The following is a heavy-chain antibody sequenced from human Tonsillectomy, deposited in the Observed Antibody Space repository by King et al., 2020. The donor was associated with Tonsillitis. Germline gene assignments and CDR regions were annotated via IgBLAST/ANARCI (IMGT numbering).Heavy chain of an antibody. CDR1: GYSFTSYL. D-gene: IGHD3-10*01. V-gene: IGHV5-10-1*03. CDR2: IDPSDSYT. Sequence: QLVQSGAEVKKPGESLRISCKGSGYSFTSYLISWVRQIPGKGLDWMGRIDPSDSYTNYSPSLQGHVTISADKSISTAYVQWSSLKASDTAMYFCARHFGPRAQFDGFYIWGQGTMVTVSS. CDR3: ARHFGPRAQFDGFYI. J-gene: IGHJ3*02.